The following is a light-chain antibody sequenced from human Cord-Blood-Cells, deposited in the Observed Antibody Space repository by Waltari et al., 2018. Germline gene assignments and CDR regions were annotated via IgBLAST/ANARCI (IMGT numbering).Light chain of an antibody. J-gene: IGLJ3*02. CDR1: ALPKKY. Sequence: SYALTQPPSVSVSLGQMARLTCSGEALPKKYAYWYQQKPGQFPVLVIYKDSERPSGIPERFSGSSSGTIVTLTISGVQAEDEADYYCLSADSSATWVFGGGTKLTVL. CDR3: LSADSSATWV. V-gene: IGLV3-16*01. CDR2: KDS.